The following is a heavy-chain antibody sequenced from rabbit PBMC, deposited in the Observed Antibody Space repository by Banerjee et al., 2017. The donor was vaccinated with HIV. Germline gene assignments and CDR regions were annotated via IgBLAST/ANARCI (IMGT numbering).Heavy chain of an antibody. Sequence: QSLEESGGDLVKPGASLTLTCTASGFDFSNYYYMCWVRQAPGKGLEWIACINTGDGSTYYASWVNGRFTISKTSSTTVTLQMTSLTAADTATYFCARGASYVNYHWDAFDPWGPGTLVTVS. CDR2: INTGDGST. CDR1: GFDFSNYYY. V-gene: IGHV1S40*01. CDR3: ARGASYVNYHWDAFDP. J-gene: IGHJ2*01. D-gene: IGHD6-1*01.